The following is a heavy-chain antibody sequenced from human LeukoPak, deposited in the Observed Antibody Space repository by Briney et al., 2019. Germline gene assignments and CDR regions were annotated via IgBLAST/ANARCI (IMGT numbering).Heavy chain of an antibody. CDR2: IYYSGST. V-gene: IGHV4-59*08. CDR1: GGSISSYY. J-gene: IGHJ4*02. Sequence: SETLSLTYTVSGGSISSYYWSWIRQPPGKGLEWIGYIYYSGSTNYNPSLKSRVTISVDTSKDQFSLKLSSVTAADTAVYYCARVDSSYTYFDYWGQGTLVTVSS. CDR3: ARVDSSYTYFDY. D-gene: IGHD2-2*02.